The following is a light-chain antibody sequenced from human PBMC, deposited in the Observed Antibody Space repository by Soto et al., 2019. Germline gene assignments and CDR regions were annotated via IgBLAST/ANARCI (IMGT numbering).Light chain of an antibody. Sequence: IPTTQSPSSLSASVGDRDPITCRASQSINNHLNWYQQIPGKAPKLLIYAASTLQSGVPSRFSGSGSGTDFTLTISSLQPEDFATYYCQQSYSTPRTVGQGTRLAIK. CDR3: QQSYSTPRT. V-gene: IGKV1-39*01. CDR1: QSINNH. CDR2: AAS. J-gene: IGKJ5*01.